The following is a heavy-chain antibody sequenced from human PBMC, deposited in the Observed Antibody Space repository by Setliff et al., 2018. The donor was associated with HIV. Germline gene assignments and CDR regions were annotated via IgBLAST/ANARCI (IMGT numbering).Heavy chain of an antibody. CDR3: ARDVRWNQDGGGY. V-gene: IGHV3-7*03. J-gene: IGHJ4*02. D-gene: IGHD1-1*01. CDR2: IKQDGSEK. CDR1: GFTFSSYW. Sequence: GGSLRLSCAASGFTFSSYWMSWVRQAPGKGLEWVANIKQDGSEKYYVDSVKGRFTISRDNAKNSLYLQMNSLRTEDTAMYYCARDVRWNQDGGGYWGQGTLVTAPQ.